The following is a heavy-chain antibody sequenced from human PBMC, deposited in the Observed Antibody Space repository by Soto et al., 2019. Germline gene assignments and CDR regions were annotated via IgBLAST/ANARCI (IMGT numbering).Heavy chain of an antibody. CDR1: GYTFTSYD. J-gene: IGHJ6*02. Sequence: QVQLVQSGAEVKKPGASVKFSCKASGYTFTSYDINWVRQATGQGLEWMGWMNPISGNTGYAQKFQGRVTMTRNTSISTAYMELRSLRSEDTAVYYCARRRKDYGDYYYGMDVWGQGTTVTVSS. D-gene: IGHD4-17*01. CDR3: ARRRKDYGDYYYGMDV. CDR2: MNPISGNT. V-gene: IGHV1-8*01.